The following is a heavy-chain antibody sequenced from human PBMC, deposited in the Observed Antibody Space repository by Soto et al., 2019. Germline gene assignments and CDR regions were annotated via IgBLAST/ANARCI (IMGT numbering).Heavy chain of an antibody. V-gene: IGHV4-38-2*02. J-gene: IGHJ6*02. CDR3: ARDLSGGDYYYYGMDV. D-gene: IGHD4-17*01. CDR1: GYSISSGYY. CDR2: IYHSGST. Sequence: SETLSLTCTVSGYSISSGYYWGWIRQPPGKGLEWIGSIYHSGSTYYNPSLKSRVTISVDTSKNLFSLKLSSVTAADTAVYYCARDLSGGDYYYYGMDVWGQGTTVTVSS.